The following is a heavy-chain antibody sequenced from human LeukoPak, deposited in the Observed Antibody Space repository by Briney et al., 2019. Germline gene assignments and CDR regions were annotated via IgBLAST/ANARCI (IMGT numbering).Heavy chain of an antibody. CDR3: ARLEYYYVSGNYYKLFDY. CDR2: ISSSGSTI. J-gene: IGHJ4*02. D-gene: IGHD3-10*01. Sequence: GSLSLSCAASGFPFSSYNMNWVRQAPGKGLEWVSDISSSGSTIYFADSVKGRFTISRDNAKNSLYLQMNSLRDEDTAVYYCARLEYYYVSGNYYKLFDYWGQGTLVAVCS. CDR1: GFPFSSYN. V-gene: IGHV3-48*02.